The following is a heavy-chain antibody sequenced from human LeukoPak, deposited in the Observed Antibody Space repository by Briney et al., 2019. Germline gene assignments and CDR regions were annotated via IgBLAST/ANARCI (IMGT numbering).Heavy chain of an antibody. Sequence: SVKVSCKASGGTFSSYAISWVRQAPGQGLERMGRIIPIFGTANYAQKFQGRGTITTDESTSTAYMELSSLRSEDTAVYYCARGQAVAGAYYYYYMDVWGKGTTVTVSS. CDR2: IIPIFGTA. J-gene: IGHJ6*03. CDR3: ARGQAVAGAYYYYYMDV. V-gene: IGHV1-69*05. CDR1: GGTFSSYA. D-gene: IGHD6-19*01.